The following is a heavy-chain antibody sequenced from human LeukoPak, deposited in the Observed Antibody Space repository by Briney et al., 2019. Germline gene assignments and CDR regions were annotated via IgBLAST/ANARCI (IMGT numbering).Heavy chain of an antibody. V-gene: IGHV4-34*01. CDR1: GGSFSGYY. Sequence: SETLSLTCAVYGGSFSGYYWSWIRQPPGKGLEWIGEINHSGSTNYNPSLKSRVTISVDTSKNQFSPKLSSVTAADTAVYYCARGGVLGLVTTPPPRAFDIWGQGTMVTDSS. D-gene: IGHD3/OR15-3a*01. J-gene: IGHJ3*02. CDR2: INHSGST. CDR3: ARGGVLGLVTTPPPRAFDI.